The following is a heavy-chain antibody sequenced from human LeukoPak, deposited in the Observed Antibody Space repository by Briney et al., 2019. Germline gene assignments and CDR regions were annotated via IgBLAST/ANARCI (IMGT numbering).Heavy chain of an antibody. CDR1: GFTFSAYG. CDR2: ISFDGSNQ. V-gene: IGHV3-30*18. J-gene: IGHJ4*02. D-gene: IGHD6-19*01. CDR3: AKVVVPGTHYFDY. Sequence: PGGSLRLSCAASGFTFSAYGMHWVRQAPGKGLEWVAVISFDGSNQFYADSVKGRFTISRDNSKNTLFLHMSSLRPEDTAVYHCAKVVVPGTHYFDYWGQGTLVTVSS.